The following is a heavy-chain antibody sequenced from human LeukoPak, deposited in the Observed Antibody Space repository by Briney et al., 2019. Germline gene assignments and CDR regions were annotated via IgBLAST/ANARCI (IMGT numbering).Heavy chain of an antibody. J-gene: IGHJ3*02. V-gene: IGHV4-4*07. CDR1: GDPISGYY. CDR2: IYNNENT. Sequence: SETLSLTCTVSGDPISGYYWSWIRQPAGKGLEWIGRIYNNENTNYNPSLKSRVTMSVDTSKDQFSLKLSSVTAADTAVYFCARGSGLTAFDIWGQGTVVTVSS. CDR3: ARGSGLTAFDI. D-gene: IGHD3-3*01.